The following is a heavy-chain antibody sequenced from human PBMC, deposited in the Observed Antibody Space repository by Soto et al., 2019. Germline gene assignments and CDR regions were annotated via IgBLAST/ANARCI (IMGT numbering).Heavy chain of an antibody. D-gene: IGHD6-19*01. CDR3: ASLLIAVAGLDAFDI. V-gene: IGHV3-33*01. CDR1: GFTFSSYG. J-gene: IGHJ3*02. CDR2: IWYDGSNK. Sequence: GSLRLSCAASGFTFSSYGMHWVRQAPGKGLEWVAVIWYDGSNKYYADSVKGRFTISRDNSKNTLYLQMNSLRAEDTAVYYCASLLIAVAGLDAFDIWGQGTMVTVSS.